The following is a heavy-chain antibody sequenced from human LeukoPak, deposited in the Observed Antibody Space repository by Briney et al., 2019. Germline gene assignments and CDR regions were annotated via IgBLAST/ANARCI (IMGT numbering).Heavy chain of an antibody. CDR3: ARDSGSYPRTDY. CDR2: IYHSGST. Sequence: SETLSLTCTVSGGSMNSGSYYWGWIRQPPGKGLEWIGSIYHSGSTYYNPSLKSRVTISVDTSKNQFSLKLSSVTAADTAVYYCARDSGSYPRTDYWGQGTLVTVSS. CDR1: GGSMNSGSYY. J-gene: IGHJ4*02. V-gene: IGHV4-39*07. D-gene: IGHD1-26*01.